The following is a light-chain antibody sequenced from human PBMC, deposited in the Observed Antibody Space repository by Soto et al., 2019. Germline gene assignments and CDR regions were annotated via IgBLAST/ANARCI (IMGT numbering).Light chain of an antibody. J-gene: IGLJ3*02. CDR1: SSNIGNNY. Sequence: QSVLTQPPSVSAAPGQKVTISCSGSSSNIGNNYVSWYQQIPGTAPKLLIYENNKRPSGIPDRFSGSKSGTSATLGITGLQTGDEADYYCETWDSSLRAGVFGGGTKVTVL. CDR3: ETWDSSLRAGV. CDR2: ENN. V-gene: IGLV1-51*02.